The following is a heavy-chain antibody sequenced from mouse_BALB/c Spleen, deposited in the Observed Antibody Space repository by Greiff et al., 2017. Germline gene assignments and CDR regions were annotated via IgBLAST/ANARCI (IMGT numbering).Heavy chain of an antibody. CDR2: IYPGNGDT. J-gene: IGHJ2*01. Sequence: QVQLQQPGAELVKPGASVKMSCKASGYTFTSYNMHWVKQTPGQGLEWIGAIYPGNGDTSYNQKFKGKATLTADKSSSTAYMQLSSLTSEDSAVYYCAGGNYTEVFDYWGQGTTLTVSS. V-gene: IGHV1-12*01. D-gene: IGHD2-1*01. CDR3: AGGNYTEVFDY. CDR1: GYTFTSYN.